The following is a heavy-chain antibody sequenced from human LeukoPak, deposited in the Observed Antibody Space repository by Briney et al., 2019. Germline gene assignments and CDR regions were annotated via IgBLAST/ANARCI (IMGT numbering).Heavy chain of an antibody. Sequence: GESLKISCKGSGYSFTSYWIGWVRQMTGKGLEWMGIIYPGDSDTRYSPSFQGQVTISADKSISTAYLQWSSLKASDTAMYYCARLPSADCSGGSCYLRYYFDYWGQGTLVTVSS. CDR2: IYPGDSDT. CDR3: ARLPSADCSGGSCYLRYYFDY. D-gene: IGHD2-15*01. V-gene: IGHV5-51*01. J-gene: IGHJ4*02. CDR1: GYSFTSYW.